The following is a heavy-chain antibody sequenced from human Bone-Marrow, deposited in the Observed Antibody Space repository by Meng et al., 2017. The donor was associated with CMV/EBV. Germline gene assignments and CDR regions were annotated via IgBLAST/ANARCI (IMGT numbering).Heavy chain of an antibody. CDR1: GFTFSNYG. J-gene: IGHJ4*02. Sequence: GGSLRFSCAASGFTFSNYGMHWVRQAPGKGLEWVAAIRNDGSSKYYTDSVKGRFTISRDNSKNTLYLQMNSLRAEDTAVYFCAKRADYSDTSNYYSLDYWGQGTLVTVSS. V-gene: IGHV3-30*02. CDR2: IRNDGSSK. CDR3: AKRADYSDTSNYYSLDY. D-gene: IGHD3-22*01.